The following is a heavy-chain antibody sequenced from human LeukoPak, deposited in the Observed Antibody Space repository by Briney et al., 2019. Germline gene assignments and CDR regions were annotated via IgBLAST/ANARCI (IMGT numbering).Heavy chain of an antibody. CDR1: GFTFTTYA. CDR2: ISSTRSYI. D-gene: IGHD3-9*01. CDR3: ARALRYFDWLKRDAFDI. Sequence: TGGSLRLSCAASGFTFTTYAMSWVRQAPGKGLEWISSISSTRSYIYYADSVKGRFTISRDDAKTSVYLQMNSLRAEDTAVYYCARALRYFDWLKRDAFDIWGQGTMVTVSS. J-gene: IGHJ3*02. V-gene: IGHV3-21*01.